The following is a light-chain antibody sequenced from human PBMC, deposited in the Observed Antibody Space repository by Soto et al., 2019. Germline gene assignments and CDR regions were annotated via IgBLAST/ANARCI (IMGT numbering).Light chain of an antibody. CDR2: EVR. CDR3: TSYISSNIHVV. V-gene: IGLV2-14*01. J-gene: IGLJ2*01. Sequence: QSALTQPAAVSGSPGQSITISCTGTSNDVGNYNYVSWYQHHPGKAPKLLIYEVRNRPSGVSDRFSGSKSGNTASLTISGLQAEDEADYYCTSYISSNIHVVFGGGTKLTV. CDR1: SNDVGNYNY.